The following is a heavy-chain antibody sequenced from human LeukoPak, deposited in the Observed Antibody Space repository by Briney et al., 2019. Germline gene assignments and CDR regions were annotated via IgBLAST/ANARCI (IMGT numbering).Heavy chain of an antibody. V-gene: IGHV1-18*01. CDR2: ISAYNGNT. Sequence: ASVKVSCKASGYTFTSYGISWVRQAPGQGLEWMGWISAYNGNTNYAQRLQGRVTMTTDTSTSTAYMELRSLRSDDTAVYYCARDCSSTSCYSWHYYYYGMDVWGQGTTVTVSS. CDR3: ARDCSSTSCYSWHYYYYGMDV. D-gene: IGHD2-2*01. J-gene: IGHJ6*02. CDR1: GYTFTSYG.